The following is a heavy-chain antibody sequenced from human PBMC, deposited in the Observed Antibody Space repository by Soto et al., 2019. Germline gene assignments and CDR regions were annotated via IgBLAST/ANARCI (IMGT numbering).Heavy chain of an antibody. CDR2: IIPIFGTA. CDR1: GGTFSSYA. CDR3: ARGRDSSGSQFDY. V-gene: IGHV1-69*06. J-gene: IGHJ4*02. Sequence: SVQVSCKASGGTFSSYAISWVRQAPGQGLEWMGGIIPIFGTANYAQKFQGRVTITADKSTSTAYMELSSLRSEDTAVYYCARGRDSSGSQFDYWGQGTLVTVSS. D-gene: IGHD6-19*01.